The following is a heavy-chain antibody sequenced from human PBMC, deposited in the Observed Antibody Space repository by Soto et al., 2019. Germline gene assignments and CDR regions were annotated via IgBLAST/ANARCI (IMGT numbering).Heavy chain of an antibody. V-gene: IGHV4-30-4*01. CDR2: IYYSGST. Sequence: QVQLQESGPGLVKPSQTLSLTCTVSGGSISSGDYYWSWIRQPPGKGLEWIGYIYYSGSTYYNPSLKSGVTVSVDTSKSQFALKLSSVTAADTAVYYCARAGVKTGAPDYWGQGTLVTVSS. J-gene: IGHJ4*02. D-gene: IGHD7-27*01. CDR3: ARAGVKTGAPDY. CDR1: GGSISSGDYY.